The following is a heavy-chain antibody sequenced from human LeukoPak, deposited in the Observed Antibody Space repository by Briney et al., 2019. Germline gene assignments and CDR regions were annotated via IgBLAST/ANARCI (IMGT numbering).Heavy chain of an antibody. CDR3: ARGGAEYDILTGYYNEMHFQH. D-gene: IGHD3-9*01. Sequence: PSETLSLTCAVYSESLIGYYWSWIRQPPGKGLEWNGEINHSGSTNYNPPLKSRVTISIDTSKNQFSLKLTSVTAADTAVYYCARGGAEYDILTGYYNEMHFQHWGQGTLVTVSS. CDR1: SESLIGYY. J-gene: IGHJ1*01. V-gene: IGHV4-34*01. CDR2: INHSGST.